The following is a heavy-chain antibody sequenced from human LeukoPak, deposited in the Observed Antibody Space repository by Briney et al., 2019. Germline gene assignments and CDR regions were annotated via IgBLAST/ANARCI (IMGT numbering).Heavy chain of an antibody. CDR2: IYYSGST. J-gene: IGHJ6*02. V-gene: IGHV4-59*01. CDR1: GGSISSYY. CDR3: ARDTGIAVAGRGMWVCYYGMDV. Sequence: SETLSLTCTVSGGSISSYYWSWIRQPPGKGLERIGYIYYSGSTNYNPSLKSRVTISVETSKNQFSLKLSSVTAADTAVYYCARDTGIAVAGRGMWVCYYGMDVWGQGTTVTVSS. D-gene: IGHD6-19*01.